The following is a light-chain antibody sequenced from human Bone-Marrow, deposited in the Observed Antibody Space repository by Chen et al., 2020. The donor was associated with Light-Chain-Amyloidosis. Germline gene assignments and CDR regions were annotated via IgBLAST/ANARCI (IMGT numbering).Light chain of an antibody. J-gene: IGKJ1*01. CDR2: GAS. V-gene: IGKV3-15*01. CDR3: QQYNNWPRT. Sequence: EIVMTQSPATLSPSPGERATLSCRASQSVRSYLAWYQQKPGQAPRLLIYGASTRATGIPARFSGSGSGTEFTLTISSPQSEDFAVYYCQQYNNWPRTFGQGTKVEIK. CDR1: QSVRSY.